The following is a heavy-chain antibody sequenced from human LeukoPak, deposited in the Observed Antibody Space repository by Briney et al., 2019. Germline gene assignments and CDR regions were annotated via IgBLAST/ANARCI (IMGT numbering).Heavy chain of an antibody. Sequence: PGRSLRLSCAASGFTFSSYGMHWVRQAPGKGLEWVADIWFDGKNEHFADSVRGRFTVSRDNSKNRMYLQINSLRVEDTAVYYCARDRHCANGVCHNSPGMDVWGQGTTVTVSS. D-gene: IGHD2-8*01. J-gene: IGHJ6*02. CDR2: IWFDGKNE. CDR1: GFTFSSYG. CDR3: ARDRHCANGVCHNSPGMDV. V-gene: IGHV3-33*01.